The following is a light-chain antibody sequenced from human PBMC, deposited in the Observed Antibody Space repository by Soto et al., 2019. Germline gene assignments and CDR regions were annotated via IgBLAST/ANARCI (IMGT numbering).Light chain of an antibody. CDR1: SSDVGGYNY. CDR2: DVS. J-gene: IGLJ1*01. CDR3: SSYTSSSIPYV. Sequence: QSVLTQPASVSGSPGQSITISCTGTSSDVGGYNYVSWYQQHPGKAPKLIIYDVSNRPSGVSNRFSGSKSGNTASLTISGLQAEDEADYYCSSYTSSSIPYVFGTGTKLTVL. V-gene: IGLV2-14*01.